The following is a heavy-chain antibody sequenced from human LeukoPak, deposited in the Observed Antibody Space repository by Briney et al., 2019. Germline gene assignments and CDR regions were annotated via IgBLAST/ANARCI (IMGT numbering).Heavy chain of an antibody. V-gene: IGHV3-15*01. CDR2: IKSKTDGGTT. Sequence: GGSLRLSCAASGFSFSNAWMSWVRQAPGKGLERVGRIKSKTDGGTTDYAAPVKGRFTISRDDSKNTLYLQMNSLKTEDTAVYYCTTHLLWFGELLPFYWGQGTLVTVSS. J-gene: IGHJ4*02. D-gene: IGHD3-10*01. CDR1: GFSFSNAW. CDR3: TTHLLWFGELLPFY.